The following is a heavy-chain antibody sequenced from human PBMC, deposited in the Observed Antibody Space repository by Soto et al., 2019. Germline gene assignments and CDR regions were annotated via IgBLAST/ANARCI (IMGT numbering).Heavy chain of an antibody. Sequence: PGGSLRLSCAASGFTFSSYGMHWVRQAPGKGLEWVAVISYDGSNKYYADSVKGRFTISRDNSKNTLYLQMNSLRAEDTAVYYCAKDRIAAAGDNWFGPWGQGTLVTVSS. V-gene: IGHV3-30*18. CDR3: AKDRIAAAGDNWFGP. D-gene: IGHD6-13*01. J-gene: IGHJ5*02. CDR2: ISYDGSNK. CDR1: GFTFSSYG.